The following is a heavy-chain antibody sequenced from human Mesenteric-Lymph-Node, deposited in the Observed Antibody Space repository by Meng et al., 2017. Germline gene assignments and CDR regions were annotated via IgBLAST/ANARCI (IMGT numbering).Heavy chain of an antibody. CDR2: ISSRSSYI. V-gene: IGHV3-21*01. CDR1: GFTFSSYS. Sequence: GESLKISCAASGFTFSSYSMNWVRQAPGKGLEWVSSISSRSSYIYYADSVKGRFTISRDNAKNSLYLQMNSLRAEDTAVYYCARDEGYYGSGSYYKPYYYGMDVWGQGTTVTVSS. D-gene: IGHD3-10*01. J-gene: IGHJ6*02. CDR3: ARDEGYYGSGSYYKPYYYGMDV.